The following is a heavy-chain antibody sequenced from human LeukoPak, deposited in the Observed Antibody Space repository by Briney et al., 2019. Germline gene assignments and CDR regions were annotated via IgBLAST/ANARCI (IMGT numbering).Heavy chain of an antibody. V-gene: IGHV4-59*01. CDR3: ARDVGSFDY. J-gene: IGHJ4*02. D-gene: IGHD1-26*01. Sequence: SETLSLTCTVSGGSISSYYWSWIRQPPGKGLEWIGYIYHSGSTNYNPSLKSRVTISVDTSKNQFSLKLNSVTAADTAVYYCARDVGSFDYWGQGTLVTVSS. CDR1: GGSISSYY. CDR2: IYHSGST.